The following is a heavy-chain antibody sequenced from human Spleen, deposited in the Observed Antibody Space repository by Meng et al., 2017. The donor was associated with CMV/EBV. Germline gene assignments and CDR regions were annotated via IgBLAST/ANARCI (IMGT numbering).Heavy chain of an antibody. CDR3: ARDWEGATDY. J-gene: IGHJ4*02. Sequence: KVSCKASGYTFTGYYIRWVRQAPGRGLEWMGWLNPHSGGTNYAQKFQGRVTMTRDTSANTAYMELSRLRSDDTAFYFCARDWEGATDYWGQGTLVTVSS. V-gene: IGHV1-2*02. CDR2: LNPHSGGT. D-gene: IGHD1-26*01. CDR1: GYTFTGYY.